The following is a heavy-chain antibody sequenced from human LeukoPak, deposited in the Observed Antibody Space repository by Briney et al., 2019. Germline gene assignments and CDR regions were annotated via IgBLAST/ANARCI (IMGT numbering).Heavy chain of an antibody. D-gene: IGHD3-22*01. CDR2: IYYSGST. CDR3: ARGRSRYYDSSGYYYPFDY. J-gene: IGHJ4*02. Sequence: SETLSLTCTVSGGSISSGGYYWSWIRQHPGKGLEWIGYIYYSGSTYYNPSLKSRVTISVDTSKNQFSLKLSSVTAADTAVYYCARGRSRYYDSSGYYYPFDYWGQGTLVTVSS. CDR1: GGSISSGGYY. V-gene: IGHV4-31*03.